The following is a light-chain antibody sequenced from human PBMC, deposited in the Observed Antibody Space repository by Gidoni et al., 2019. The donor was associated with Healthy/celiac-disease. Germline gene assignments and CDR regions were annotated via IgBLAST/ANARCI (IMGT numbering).Light chain of an antibody. CDR1: QSVSSY. Sequence: EIVLTQSPATLSLSPGERATLSCRASQSVSSYLAWYQQKPGQAPRLLIDDASNRATGIPARFSGSGSGTDFTLTIRSLEPEDFAVYYCQQRSNWPPFGGGTKVEIK. V-gene: IGKV3-11*01. CDR2: DAS. CDR3: QQRSNWPP. J-gene: IGKJ4*01.